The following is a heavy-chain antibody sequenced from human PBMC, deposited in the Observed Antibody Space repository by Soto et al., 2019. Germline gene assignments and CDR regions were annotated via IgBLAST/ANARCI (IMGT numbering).Heavy chain of an antibody. J-gene: IGHJ4*02. D-gene: IGHD3-10*02. Sequence: SVKVSCKASGGTFSSYAISWVRQAPGQGLEWMGGIIPIFGTANYAQKFQGRVTITADESTSTAYMELSSLRSEDTAVYYCAIALHGYNVLGNDYLGQRTLVTVSS. CDR3: AIALHGYNVLGNDY. CDR2: IIPIFGTA. CDR1: GGTFSSYA. V-gene: IGHV1-69*13.